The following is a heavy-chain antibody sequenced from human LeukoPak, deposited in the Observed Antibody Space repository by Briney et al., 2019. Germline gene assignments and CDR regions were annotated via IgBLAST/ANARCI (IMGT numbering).Heavy chain of an antibody. CDR2: ISGDGGNT. CDR3: AKDFRNYYDSSGSLDY. Sequence: GGSLRLSCAASRFTFDDYAMHWVRQAPGKGLEWVSLISGDGGNTYYADSVKGRLTISRDNSKNSLYLQMDSLRTEDTALYYCAKDFRNYYDSSGSLDYWGQGTLVTVSS. J-gene: IGHJ4*02. D-gene: IGHD3-22*01. CDR1: RFTFDDYA. V-gene: IGHV3-43*02.